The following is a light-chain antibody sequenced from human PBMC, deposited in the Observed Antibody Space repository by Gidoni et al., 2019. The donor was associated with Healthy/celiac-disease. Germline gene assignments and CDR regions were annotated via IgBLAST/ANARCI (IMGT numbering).Light chain of an antibody. CDR1: QSVSSY. CDR2: DAS. Sequence: ELVLTQSPATLSLSPGERATLSCRASQSVSSYLAWYQQKPGQAPRLLIYDASNRATGIPARFSGSGSGTDFTLTISSLEPEDFAVYYCQQRSNWPATFXQXTKVEIK. J-gene: IGKJ1*01. V-gene: IGKV3-11*01. CDR3: QQRSNWPAT.